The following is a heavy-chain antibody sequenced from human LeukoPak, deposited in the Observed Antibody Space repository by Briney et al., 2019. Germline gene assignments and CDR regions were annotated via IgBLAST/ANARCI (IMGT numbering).Heavy chain of an antibody. CDR1: GFTFDNYA. V-gene: IGHV3-9*01. CDR2: ISWNSGYI. CDR3: AKVRGTYSSGYFFDY. J-gene: IGHJ4*02. Sequence: GGSLRLSCAASGFTFDNYAMHWVREAPGKGLEWLSIISWNSGYIGYADSVKGRFTISRDNAKKSLDLQMNSLRAEDTAFYYCAKVRGTYSSGYFFDYWGQGTLVTVSP. D-gene: IGHD6-19*01.